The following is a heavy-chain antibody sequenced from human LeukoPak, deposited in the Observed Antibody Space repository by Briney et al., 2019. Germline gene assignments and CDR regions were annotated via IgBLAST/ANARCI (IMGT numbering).Heavy chain of an antibody. J-gene: IGHJ5*02. CDR3: ARVGAYSSSWGHWFDP. CDR2: IYHSGST. D-gene: IGHD6-13*01. CDR1: GGSISSGGYY. Sequence: KPSETLSLTCTVSGGSISSGGYYWSWIRQPPGKGLEWIGYIYHSGSTYYNPSLKSRVTISVDRSKNQFSLKLSSVTAADTAVYYCARVGAYSSSWGHWFDPWGQGTLVTVSS. V-gene: IGHV4-30-2*01.